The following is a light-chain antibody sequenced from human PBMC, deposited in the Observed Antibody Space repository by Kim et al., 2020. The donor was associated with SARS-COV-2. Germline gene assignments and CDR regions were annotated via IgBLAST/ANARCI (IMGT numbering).Light chain of an antibody. CDR3: SSYSSSSSRGV. CDR1: TSDVGGYNY. CDR2: DVS. V-gene: IGLV2-14*03. J-gene: IGLJ1*01. Sequence: AITTSCTGSTSDVGGYNYVSWYQQHPGKAPKLLIYDVSHRPSGVSNRFSGSKSGNTASLTISGLQAEDEADYYCSSYSSSSSRGVFGTGTQLTVL.